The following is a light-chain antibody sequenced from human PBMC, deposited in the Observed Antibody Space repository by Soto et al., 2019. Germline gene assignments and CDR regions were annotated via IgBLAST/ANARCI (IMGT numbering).Light chain of an antibody. J-gene: IGLJ1*01. Sequence: QSVLTQPPSASGTPGQRVTISCSGSSSNIGSNSVNWYQQLPGAAPKLLIYSNSQRPSGIPVRFSGSKSGTSASLAISGLQAEDEADYYCAAWDDSLNGREVFGTGTKLTVL. CDR2: SNS. CDR1: SSNIGSNS. CDR3: AAWDDSLNGREV. V-gene: IGLV1-44*01.